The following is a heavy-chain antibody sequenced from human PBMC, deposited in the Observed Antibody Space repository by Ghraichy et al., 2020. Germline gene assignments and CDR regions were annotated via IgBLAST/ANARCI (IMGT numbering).Heavy chain of an antibody. CDR3: ARVDIVVVPAAGGGGAWFDP. V-gene: IGHV1-2*02. CDR2: INPNSGGT. CDR1: GYTFTGYY. D-gene: IGHD2-2*01. J-gene: IGHJ5*02. Sequence: ASVKVSCKASGYTFTGYYMHWVRQAPGQGLEWMGWINPNSGGTNYAQTFQGRVTMTRDTSISTAYMELSRLRSDDTAVYYCARVDIVVVPAAGGGGAWFDPWGQGTLVTVSS.